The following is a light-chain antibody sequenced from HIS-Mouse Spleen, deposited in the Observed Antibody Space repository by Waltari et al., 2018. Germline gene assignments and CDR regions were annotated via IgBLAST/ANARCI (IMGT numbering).Light chain of an antibody. CDR3: CSYAGSYTFVV. CDR2: DVS. CDR1: SSDGGGYNY. V-gene: IGLV2-11*01. Sequence: QSALTQPRSVSGSPGQSVTISCPGTSSDGGGYNYASWYQQHPGKAPKLMIYDVSKRPSGVPDRFSGSKSGNTASLTISGLQAEDEADYYCCSYAGSYTFVVFGGGTKLTVL. J-gene: IGLJ2*01.